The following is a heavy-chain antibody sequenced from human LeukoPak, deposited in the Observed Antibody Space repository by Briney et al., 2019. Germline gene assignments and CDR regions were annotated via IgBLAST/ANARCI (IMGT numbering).Heavy chain of an antibody. CDR3: ARDDYYHSSVPDV. Sequence: PGGSLRLSCAASGFTVSSNYMSWVRQAPGKGLEWVSVIYSGGSTYYADSVKGRFTISRDNSKNTLYLQMNSLRAEDTAVYYCARDDYYHSSVPDVWGQGTTVTVSS. J-gene: IGHJ6*02. D-gene: IGHD3-22*01. CDR2: IYSGGST. CDR1: GFTVSSNY. V-gene: IGHV3-66*01.